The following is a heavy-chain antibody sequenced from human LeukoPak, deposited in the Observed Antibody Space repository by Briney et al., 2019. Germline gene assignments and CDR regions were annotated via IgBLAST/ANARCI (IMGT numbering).Heavy chain of an antibody. V-gene: IGHV1-18*04. CDR3: VRFSPRLNREKFDS. Sequence: GASVKVSCKASGYTFTGYYMHWVRQAPGQGLEWMGWITPYNGNTHYAQKFQGRVTMTTDTSTTAAYMELRSLRSDDTAVYYCVRFSPRLNREKFDSWGQGTLVTVSS. CDR1: GYTFTGYY. D-gene: IGHD1-26*01. J-gene: IGHJ4*02. CDR2: ITPYNGNT.